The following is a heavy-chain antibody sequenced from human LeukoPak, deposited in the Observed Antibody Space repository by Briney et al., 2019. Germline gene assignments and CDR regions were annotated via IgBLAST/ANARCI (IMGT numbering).Heavy chain of an antibody. J-gene: IGHJ4*02. CDR2: IGSSGDTK. CDR3: AGETATGTHY. CDR1: GFTFSDYY. V-gene: IGHV3-11*04. Sequence: GGSLRLSCAASGFTFSDYYMSWIRQAPGKGLEWVSYIGSSGDTKYYADSVKGRFTISRDNAKNSLYLQMNSLRAEDTAVYYCAGETATGTHYWGQGTLVTVSS. D-gene: IGHD6-13*01.